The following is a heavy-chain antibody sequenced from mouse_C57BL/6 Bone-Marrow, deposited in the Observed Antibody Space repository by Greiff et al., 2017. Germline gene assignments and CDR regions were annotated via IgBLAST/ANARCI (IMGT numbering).Heavy chain of an antibody. Sequence: EVQGVESGGGLVKPGGSLKLSCAASGFTFSSYTMSWVRQTPEKRLEWVATISGGGGNTYYPDSVKGRFTISRDNAKNTLYLQMSSLRSEDTALYYCARADYYGSSYYAMDDWGQGTSVTVSS. D-gene: IGHD1-1*01. J-gene: IGHJ4*01. CDR3: ARADYYGSSYYAMDD. CDR1: GFTFSSYT. CDR2: ISGGGGNT. V-gene: IGHV5-9*01.